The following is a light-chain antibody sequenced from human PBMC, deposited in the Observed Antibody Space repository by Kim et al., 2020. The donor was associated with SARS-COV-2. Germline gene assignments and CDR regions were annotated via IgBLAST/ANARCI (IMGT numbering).Light chain of an antibody. V-gene: IGLV6-57*04. J-gene: IGLJ2*01. CDR2: EDD. CDR3: QSYNRSNVV. CDR1: SGSIDDNY. Sequence: NFMLTQPHSESESPGKTVTISCTRSSGSIDDNYVQWYQQRPGGVPTTVIYEDDQRPSGVSDRFSGSIDNSSNSASLTISGLKTEDEADYYCQSYNRSNVVFGGGTKLTVL.